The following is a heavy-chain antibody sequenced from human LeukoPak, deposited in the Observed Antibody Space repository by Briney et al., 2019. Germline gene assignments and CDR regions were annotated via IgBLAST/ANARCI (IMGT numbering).Heavy chain of an antibody. CDR3: ARDDSNPYGPFDY. J-gene: IGHJ4*02. Sequence: GGSLRLSCAASGFTFSSYAMHWVRQAPGKGLEWVAVISYDGSNKYYADSVKGRFTISRDNSKNTLYLQMNSLRAVDTAVYYCARDDSNPYGPFDYWGQGTLVTVSS. D-gene: IGHD3-22*01. V-gene: IGHV3-30-3*01. CDR1: GFTFSSYA. CDR2: ISYDGSNK.